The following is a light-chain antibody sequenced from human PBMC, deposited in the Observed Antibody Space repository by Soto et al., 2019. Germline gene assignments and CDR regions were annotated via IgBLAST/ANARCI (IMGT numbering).Light chain of an antibody. V-gene: IGKV3-11*01. J-gene: IGKJ5*01. CDR3: QQRHMWPIT. CDR1: QSFRGL. CDR2: DAY. Sequence: EVLLTQSPVTLSLCPGERATLSCRASQSFRGLLAWYQQKPGQAPRLLIYDAYNRATGIPPMCSGSGSGTEFTLTISSLAPESSEVYYCQQRHMWPITFGQGTRMYIK.